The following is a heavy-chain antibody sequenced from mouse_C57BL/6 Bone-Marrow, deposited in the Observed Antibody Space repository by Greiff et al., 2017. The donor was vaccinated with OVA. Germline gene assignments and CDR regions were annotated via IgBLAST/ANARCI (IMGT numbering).Heavy chain of an antibody. CDR2: IDPNSGGT. J-gene: IGHJ4*01. V-gene: IGHV1-62-3*01. D-gene: IGHD2-4*01. CDR1: GYTFTSYW. Sequence: QVQLQQPGAELVKPGASVKLSCKASGYTFTSYWMHWVKQRPGRGLEWIGRIDPNSGGTKYNEKFKSKATLTVDKPSSTAYMQLSSLTSEDSAVYFCAMYYDYGDYYAMDYWGQGTSVTVSS. CDR3: AMYYDYGDYYAMDY.